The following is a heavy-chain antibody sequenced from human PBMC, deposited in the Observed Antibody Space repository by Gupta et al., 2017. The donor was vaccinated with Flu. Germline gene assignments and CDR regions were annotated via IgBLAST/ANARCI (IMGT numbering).Heavy chain of an antibody. CDR1: GFTFRDPY. D-gene: IGHD5-18*01. CDR2: IKNKASGYTT. V-gene: IGHV3-72*01. Sequence: EVQLVDSGGGLVQPGGSLRLCCSASGFTFRDPYMGWVRQTPGKGLEWVARIKNKASGYTTQYAASVKGRFIISRDDSKNSLSLQMNSLNTEDTAIYDGIRDWNTAMFDWGQGALVTVSS. CDR3: IRDWNTAMFD. J-gene: IGHJ4*02.